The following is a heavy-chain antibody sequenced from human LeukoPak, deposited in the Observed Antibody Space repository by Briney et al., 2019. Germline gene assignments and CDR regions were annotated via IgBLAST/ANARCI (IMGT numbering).Heavy chain of an antibody. Sequence: SETLSLTCTVSGGSISSGDYYWSWIRQPPGKGLEWIGYIYYSGSTYYNPSLKSRVTISVDTSKNQFSLKLSSVTAADTAVYYCARDPYGGNSGGDYWGQGTLVTVSS. CDR2: IYYSGST. V-gene: IGHV4-30-4*01. CDR1: GGSISSGDYY. CDR3: ARDPYGGNSGGDY. D-gene: IGHD4-23*01. J-gene: IGHJ4*02.